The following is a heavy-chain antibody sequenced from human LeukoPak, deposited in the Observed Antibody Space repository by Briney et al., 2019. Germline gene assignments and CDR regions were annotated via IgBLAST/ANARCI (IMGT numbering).Heavy chain of an antibody. J-gene: IGHJ3*02. Sequence: XXXXTFTXXGINWVRQAPGQGLEWMGWISVYNGNTNYAQTFQGRVTMTTDTSTTTAYMELRSLRSDDTAVYFCEXXXXXXXXXXXXXXXXXAXDIWGQGTMITVSS. CDR3: EXXXXXXXXXXXXXXXXXAXDI. V-gene: IGHV1-18*01. CDR2: ISVYNGNT. CDR1: XXTFTXXG.